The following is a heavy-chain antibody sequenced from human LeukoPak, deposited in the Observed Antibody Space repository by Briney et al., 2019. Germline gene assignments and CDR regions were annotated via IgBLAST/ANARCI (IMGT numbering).Heavy chain of an antibody. CDR3: ARRYSSSWYSYDY. CDR1: GFTFSSYE. J-gene: IGHJ4*02. Sequence: GGSLRLSCAASGFTFSSYEMNWVRQAPGKGLEWVSYISSSGSTIYYADSVKGQFTISRDNAKNSLYLQMNSLRAEDTAVYYCARRYSSSWYSYDYWGQGTLVTVSS. V-gene: IGHV3-48*03. D-gene: IGHD6-13*01. CDR2: ISSSGSTI.